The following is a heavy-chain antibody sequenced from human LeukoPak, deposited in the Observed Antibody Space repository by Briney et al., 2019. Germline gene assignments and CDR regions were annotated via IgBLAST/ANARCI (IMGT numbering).Heavy chain of an antibody. CDR2: MNPNSGNT. D-gene: IGHD3-3*01. CDR3: ARTRKKRITIFGVVRGDYFYYMDV. J-gene: IGHJ6*03. CDR1: GYTFTSYD. Sequence: ASVKVSCKASGYTFTSYDINWARQATGQGLEWMGWMNPNSGNTGYAQKFQGRVTMTRNTSISTAYMELSSLRSEDTAVYYCARTRKKRITIFGVVRGDYFYYMDVWGKGTTVTVSS. V-gene: IGHV1-8*01.